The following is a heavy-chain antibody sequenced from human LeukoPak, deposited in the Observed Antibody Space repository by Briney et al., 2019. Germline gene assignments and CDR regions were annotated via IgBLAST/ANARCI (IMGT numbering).Heavy chain of an antibody. J-gene: IGHJ5*02. Sequence: GGSLRLSCATSGFTFSSYAMHWVRQAPGKGLEWVAVISYDGSNKYYADSVKGRFTISRDNSKNTLYLQMNSLRAEDTAVYYCARGDTVTTYSGWFDPWGQGTLVTVSS. CDR3: ARGDTVTTYSGWFDP. V-gene: IGHV3-30-3*01. D-gene: IGHD4-17*01. CDR1: GFTFSSYA. CDR2: ISYDGSNK.